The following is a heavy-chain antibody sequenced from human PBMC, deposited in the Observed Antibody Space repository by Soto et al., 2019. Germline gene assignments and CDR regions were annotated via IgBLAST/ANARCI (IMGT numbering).Heavy chain of an antibody. J-gene: IGHJ6*04. Sequence: GESLKISCQGXGYSFTDYWIGWVRQMPGKGLEWMGIIFLGASETRYIASFQGQVIISADKAMSTDYVEWRRLKASDTAMYYLSRLGVLEWLLPQAHYYSCMDVWGKGITVTVS. D-gene: IGHD3-3*01. CDR2: IFLGASET. CDR3: SRLGVLEWLLPQAHYYSCMDV. CDR1: GYSFTDYW. V-gene: IGHV5-51*01.